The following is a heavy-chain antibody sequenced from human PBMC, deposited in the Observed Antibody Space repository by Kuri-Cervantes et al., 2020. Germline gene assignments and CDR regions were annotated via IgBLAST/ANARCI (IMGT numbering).Heavy chain of an antibody. CDR3: ARAIVATITVGYFDY. Sequence: ESLKISCAVSGYSISSGYYWGWIRQPPGKGLEWIGSIYYSGSTYYNPSLKSRVTMSVDTSKNQFSLKLSSVTAADTAVYYCARAIVATITVGYFDYWGQGTLVTVSS. CDR1: GYSISSGYY. CDR2: IYYSGST. D-gene: IGHD5-12*01. V-gene: IGHV4-38-2*01. J-gene: IGHJ4*02.